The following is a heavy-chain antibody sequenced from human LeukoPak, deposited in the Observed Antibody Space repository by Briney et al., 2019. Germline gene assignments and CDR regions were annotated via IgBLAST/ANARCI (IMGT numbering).Heavy chain of an antibody. V-gene: IGHV3-30*18. CDR3: AKDLGVDARFDY. J-gene: IGHJ4*02. D-gene: IGHD5-12*01. CDR2: ISYDGSNK. CDR1: GFTFSSYG. Sequence: GGSLRLSCAASGFTFSSYGMHWVRQAPGKGLEWVAVISYDGSNKYYADSVKGRFTISRDNSKNTLYLQMNSLRAEDTAVYYCAKDLGVDARFDYWGQGTLVTVSS.